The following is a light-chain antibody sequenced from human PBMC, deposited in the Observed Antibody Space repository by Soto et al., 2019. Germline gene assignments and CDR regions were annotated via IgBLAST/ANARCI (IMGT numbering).Light chain of an antibody. CDR1: SSDVGGYNY. Sequence: QSALTQPASVSGSPGQSITISCTGTSSDVGGYNYVSWYQQHPGKAPKLMIYEVSNRPSGVSNRVSGSKSGNTASLTISGRQAEDEADYYCSSYTSSSTLVFGGGTKVTVL. J-gene: IGLJ3*02. CDR3: SSYTSSSTLV. V-gene: IGLV2-14*01. CDR2: EVS.